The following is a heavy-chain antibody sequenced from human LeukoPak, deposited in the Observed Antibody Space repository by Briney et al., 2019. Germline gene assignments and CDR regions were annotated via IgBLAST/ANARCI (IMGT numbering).Heavy chain of an antibody. V-gene: IGHV4-34*01. Sequence: SETLSLTCAVSGGSFSGYYWSWVRQPPGKGVEWIGEINHSGSTNYNPSLKSRVTISVDTSKNQFSLKLSSMTAADTAVYYCARVLEGSSGQHWYFDLWGRGTLVTVSS. CDR2: INHSGST. J-gene: IGHJ2*01. D-gene: IGHD6-19*01. CDR1: GGSFSGYY. CDR3: ARVLEGSSGQHWYFDL.